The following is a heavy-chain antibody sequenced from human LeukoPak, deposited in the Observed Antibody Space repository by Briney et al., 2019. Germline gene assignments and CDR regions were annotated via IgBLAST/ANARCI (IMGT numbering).Heavy chain of an antibody. D-gene: IGHD2-2*01. V-gene: IGHV3-15*01. Sequence: GGSLRLSCAASGFTFSNAWMSWVRQAPGKGLEWDGRIKSKTDGGTTDYAAPVKGRFTISRDDSKNTLYLQMNSLKTEDTAVYYCTTDQLLLCSSTSCHNVPDYWGQGTLVTVSS. CDR1: GFTFSNAW. CDR3: TTDQLLLCSSTSCHNVPDY. CDR2: IKSKTDGGTT. J-gene: IGHJ4*02.